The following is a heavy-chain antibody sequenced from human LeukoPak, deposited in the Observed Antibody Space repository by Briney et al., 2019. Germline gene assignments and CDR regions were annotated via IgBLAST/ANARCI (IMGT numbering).Heavy chain of an antibody. CDR1: GLSVSSNF. D-gene: IGHD6-19*01. CDR2: IYGGGST. Sequence: GGSLRLSCAATGLSVSSNFMSWVRQAPGKGLEWVSVIYGGGSTCYADSVKGRFTISRDTPKNTLYLQMNSLRVEDTAVYYCASWPVGWYGEDSWGQGTLVTVSS. V-gene: IGHV3-53*01. J-gene: IGHJ4*02. CDR3: ASWPVGWYGEDS.